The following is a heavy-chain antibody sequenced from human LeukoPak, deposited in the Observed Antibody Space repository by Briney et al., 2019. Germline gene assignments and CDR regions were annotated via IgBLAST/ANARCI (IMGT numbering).Heavy chain of an antibody. J-gene: IGHJ4*02. CDR1: GFTFSSYA. D-gene: IGHD5-12*01. V-gene: IGHV3-23*01. CDR2: IIASGSST. CDR3: AKDQAWLRFDY. Sequence: GGSLRLSCAASGFTFSSYAMTWVRQAPGKGLEWVSVIIASGSSTYYADSVKGRFTISRDNSKNTLYLQMNSLRAEDTAVCYCAKDQAWLRFDYWGQGTLVTVSS.